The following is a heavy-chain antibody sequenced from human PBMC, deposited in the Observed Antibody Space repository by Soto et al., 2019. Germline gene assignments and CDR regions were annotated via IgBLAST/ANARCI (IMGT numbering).Heavy chain of an antibody. Sequence: GGYLRLSCAASGFTFSSYEMNWVRQAPGKGLEWVSYISSSGSTIYYADSVKGRFTISRGNAKNSLYLQMNSLRAEDTAVYYFLIGPWRAYCMVFSCQGPTVSGFS. CDR1: GFTFSSYE. D-gene: IGHD3-3*01. V-gene: IGHV3-48*03. J-gene: IGHJ6*02. CDR3: LIGPWRAYCMVF. CDR2: ISSSGSTI.